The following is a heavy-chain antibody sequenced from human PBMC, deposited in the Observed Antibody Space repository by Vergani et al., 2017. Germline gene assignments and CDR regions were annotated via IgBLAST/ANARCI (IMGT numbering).Heavy chain of an antibody. D-gene: IGHD3-10*01. J-gene: IGHJ4*02. CDR2: INPNSGGT. CDR1: GYTFTGYY. CDR3: ARVYYGSGSPNSGDY. Sequence: QVQLVQSGAEVKKPGASVKVSCKASGYTFTGYYMHWVRQAPGQGLEWMGWINPNSGGTNYAQKFQGRVTMTRDTSISTAYMELSRLRSDDTAVYYCARVYYGSGSPNSGDYWGQGTLVTVSS. V-gene: IGHV1-2*02.